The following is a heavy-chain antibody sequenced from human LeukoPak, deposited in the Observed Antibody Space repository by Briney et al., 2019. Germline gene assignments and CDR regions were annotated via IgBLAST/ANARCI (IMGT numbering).Heavy chain of an antibody. CDR2: IIPILGIA. CDR1: GGTFSSYA. D-gene: IGHD4-11*01. Sequence: SVKVSCKASGGTFSSYAISWVRQAPGQGLEWTGRIIPILGIANYAQKFQGRVTITADKSTSTAYMELSSLRSEDTAVYYCARATTVTPVGYFDYWGQGTLVTVSS. V-gene: IGHV1-69*04. J-gene: IGHJ4*02. CDR3: ARATTVTPVGYFDY.